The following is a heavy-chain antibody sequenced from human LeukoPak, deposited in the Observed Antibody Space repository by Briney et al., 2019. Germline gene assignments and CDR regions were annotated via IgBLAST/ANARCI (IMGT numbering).Heavy chain of an antibody. CDR3: AREGLETKGLYLDY. Sequence: GGSLRLPCAVSGFTFSNYDVHWVRQAPGKGLEWVAVISYDGSNKYYADSVKGRFTISRHNSKKTLYLQMNSLKSEDTAVYYCAREGLETKGLYLDYWGQGTLVTVSS. CDR1: GFTFSNYD. J-gene: IGHJ4*02. V-gene: IGHV3-30*04. CDR2: ISYDGSNK.